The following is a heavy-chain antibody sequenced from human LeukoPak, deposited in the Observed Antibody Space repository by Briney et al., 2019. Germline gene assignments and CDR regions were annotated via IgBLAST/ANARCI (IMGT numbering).Heavy chain of an antibody. Sequence: ASVKVSCKASGYTFTGYYMHWVRQAPGQGLEWMGWINPNSGGTNYAQKFQGRVTMTRDTSISTAYMELSRLRSDDTAVYYCAATRGGDNWFDPWGQGTLVTVSS. V-gene: IGHV1-2*02. CDR2: INPNSGGT. J-gene: IGHJ5*02. CDR3: AATRGGDNWFDP. D-gene: IGHD2-21*01. CDR1: GYTFTGYY.